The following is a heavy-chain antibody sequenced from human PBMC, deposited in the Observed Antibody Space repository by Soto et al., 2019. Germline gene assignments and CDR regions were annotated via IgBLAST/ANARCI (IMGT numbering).Heavy chain of an antibody. V-gene: IGHV1-69*01. CDR3: ARDKFSGGSCDSDY. CDR1: GGTFSSYA. Sequence: QVQLVQSGAEVKKPGSSVKVSCKASGGTFSSYAISWVRQAPGQGREWMGGIIPIFGTANYAQKFQGRVTITAEDSTSTAYMELSSLRSEDTAVYYCARDKFSGGSCDSDYWGQGTLVTVSS. D-gene: IGHD2-15*01. CDR2: IIPIFGTA. J-gene: IGHJ4*02.